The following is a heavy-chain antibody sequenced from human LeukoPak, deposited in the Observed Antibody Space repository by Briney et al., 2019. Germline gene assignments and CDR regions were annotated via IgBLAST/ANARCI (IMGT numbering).Heavy chain of an antibody. CDR1: GFTVSSNY. CDR2: IYSGGST. Sequence: GSLKLSCAASGFTVSSNYMSWVRPAPGKGLEWVSVIYSGGSTYYADSVKGRFTISRDNSKNTLYLQMNSLRAEDTAVYYCARGIVVVPAANDAFDIWGQGTMVTVSS. J-gene: IGHJ3*02. V-gene: IGHV3-53*01. D-gene: IGHD2-2*01. CDR3: ARGIVVVPAANDAFDI.